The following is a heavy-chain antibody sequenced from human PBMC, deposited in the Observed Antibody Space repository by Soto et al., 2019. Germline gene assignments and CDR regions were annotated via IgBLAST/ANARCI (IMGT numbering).Heavy chain of an antibody. D-gene: IGHD2-15*01. CDR2: IIPILGIA. Sequence: ASVKVSCKASGGTFSSYTISWVRQAPGQGLEWMGRIIPILGIANYAQKFQGRVTITADKSTSTAYMELSSLRSEDTAVYYCARGCSGGSCYSWFDPWGQGTLGTVSS. V-gene: IGHV1-69*02. CDR3: ARGCSGGSCYSWFDP. J-gene: IGHJ5*02. CDR1: GGTFSSYT.